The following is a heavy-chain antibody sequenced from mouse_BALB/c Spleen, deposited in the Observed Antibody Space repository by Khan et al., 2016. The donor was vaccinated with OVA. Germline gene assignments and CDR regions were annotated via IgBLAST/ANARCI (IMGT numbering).Heavy chain of an antibody. CDR1: GYSITSDYA. Sequence: EVQLQESGPGLVKPSQSLSLTCTVTGYSITSDYAWNWIRQFPGNKLEWMGHISYSGSTNYNPSLKSRISITRDTSKNQFFLQLNSVTTEDTATYDCARDGSRYNYAMDYWGQGTSVTVSS. D-gene: IGHD2-3*01. CDR2: ISYSGST. J-gene: IGHJ4*01. CDR3: ARDGSRYNYAMDY. V-gene: IGHV3-2*02.